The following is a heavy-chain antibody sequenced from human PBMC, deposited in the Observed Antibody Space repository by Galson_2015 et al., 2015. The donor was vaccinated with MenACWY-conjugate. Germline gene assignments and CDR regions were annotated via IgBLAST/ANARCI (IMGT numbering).Heavy chain of an antibody. V-gene: IGHV1-24*01. D-gene: IGHD3-10*01. Sequence: SVKVSCKGSGYTLTELSMHWGRQAPGKGLEWMGGFNPDDGETIFAQKFQGRVTITEDTSTDTAYMELSSLTSEDTAVYFCASDGEAEFYHGMDVWGQGTTVTVSS. CDR2: FNPDDGET. CDR3: ASDGEAEFYHGMDV. J-gene: IGHJ6*02. CDR1: GYTLTELS.